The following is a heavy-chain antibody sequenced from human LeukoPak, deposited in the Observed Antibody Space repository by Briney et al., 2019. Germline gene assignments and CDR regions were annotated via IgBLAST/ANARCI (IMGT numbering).Heavy chain of an antibody. CDR3: ARDPTTYGSGSYYYYFDY. J-gene: IGHJ4*02. Sequence: GGSLRLSCATPGFTFSTYSMNWVRQAPGKGLEWVSSISSTSIYIYYADSVKGRFTISRDNAKNSLHLQMNSLRAEDTAVYYCARDPTTYGSGSYYYYFDYWGQGTLVAVSS. CDR2: ISSTSIYI. CDR1: GFTFSTYS. V-gene: IGHV3-21*01. D-gene: IGHD3-10*01.